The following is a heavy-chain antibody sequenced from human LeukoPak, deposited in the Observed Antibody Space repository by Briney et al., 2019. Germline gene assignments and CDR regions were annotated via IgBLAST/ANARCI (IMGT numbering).Heavy chain of an antibody. D-gene: IGHD3-10*01. Sequence: GGSLRLSCAASGYTFSSFWMHWVRQAPGKGLVWVSRINTDGSSTDYADSVKGQFTISRDNAKNTLYLQMNSLRAEDTAVYYCARKGNAFDIWGQRTMVTVSS. J-gene: IGHJ3*02. V-gene: IGHV3-74*01. CDR1: GYTFSSFW. CDR3: ARKGNAFDI. CDR2: INTDGSST.